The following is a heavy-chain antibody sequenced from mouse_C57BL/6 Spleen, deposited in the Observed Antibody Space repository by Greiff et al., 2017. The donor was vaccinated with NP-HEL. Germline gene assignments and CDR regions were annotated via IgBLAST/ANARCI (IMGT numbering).Heavy chain of an antibody. CDR3: ARGNYYGRSLYFDY. CDR2: LYPGSGGT. D-gene: IGHD1-1*01. Sequence: VKLQESGAELVRPGTSVKVSCKASGYAFPNYLIEWVKQRPGQGLEWIGVLYPGSGGTNYNEKFKGKATLTADKSSSTAYMQLSSLTSEDSAVYFCARGNYYGRSLYFDYWGQGTTLTVSS. J-gene: IGHJ2*01. V-gene: IGHV1-54*01. CDR1: GYAFPNYL.